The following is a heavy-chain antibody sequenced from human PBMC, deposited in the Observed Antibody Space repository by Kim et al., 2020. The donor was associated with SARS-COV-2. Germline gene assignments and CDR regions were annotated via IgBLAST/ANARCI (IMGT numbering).Heavy chain of an antibody. V-gene: IGHV4-59*11. D-gene: IGHD3-16*02. CDR1: GDSISSHY. CDR3: ARYRSRGMDV. Sequence: SETLSLTCTVSGDSISSHYWSWIRQPPGKGLEWIGYISDRGGTTYNPSLKSRVTISVDMSKNQVSLRLSSVTTADTAVYYCARYRSRGMDVWGQGTTVTVSS. CDR2: ISDRGGT. J-gene: IGHJ6*02.